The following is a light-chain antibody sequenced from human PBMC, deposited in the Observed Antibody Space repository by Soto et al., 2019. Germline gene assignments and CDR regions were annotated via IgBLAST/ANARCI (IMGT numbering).Light chain of an antibody. CDR2: GAS. V-gene: IGKV3-15*01. J-gene: IGKJ2*01. CDR1: QSVSSN. Sequence: EIVMTQSPATLSVSPGERATVSCRASQSVSSNLAWYQQKPGQAPRLLIYGASTRATGIQARFSGSGSGTEFTLTISSLQSEDFAVYYCQQYNNWPLYTFGQGTKLEIK. CDR3: QQYNNWPLYT.